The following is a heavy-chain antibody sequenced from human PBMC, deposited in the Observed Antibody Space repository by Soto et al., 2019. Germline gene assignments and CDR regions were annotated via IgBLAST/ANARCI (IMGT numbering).Heavy chain of an antibody. J-gene: IGHJ4*02. D-gene: IGHD3-22*01. Sequence: EVQLLESGGGLVQPGGSLRLSCAASGFAFSSHAMNWVRQAPGKGLEWVSGISGSGGRTYYADSVKGRFNISRDNSKNTLDLQMNSLRAEDTAVYYCAKGRYSYDSSGHDYWGLGSLVTVSS. CDR3: AKGRYSYDSSGHDY. CDR2: ISGSGGRT. CDR1: GFAFSSHA. V-gene: IGHV3-23*01.